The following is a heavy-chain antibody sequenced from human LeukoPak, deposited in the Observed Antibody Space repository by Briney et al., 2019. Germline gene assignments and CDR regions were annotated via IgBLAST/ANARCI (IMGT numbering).Heavy chain of an antibody. CDR1: GYTFTGNY. J-gene: IGHJ4*02. CDR3: AREEATEEFDY. CDR2: LNPSGGST. V-gene: IGHV1-46*01. Sequence: GASVKVSCKASGYTFTGNYVHWVRQAPGQGLEWMGILNPSGGSTSYAQKFQGRVTMTRDTSTSTVYMELNSLRSDDTAVYYCAREEATEEFDYWGQGTLVTVSS.